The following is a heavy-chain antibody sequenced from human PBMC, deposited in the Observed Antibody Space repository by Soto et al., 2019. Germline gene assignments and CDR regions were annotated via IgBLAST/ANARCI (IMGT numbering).Heavy chain of an antibody. CDR2: IYSGGST. Sequence: GGSLRLSCAASGFTFSSYSMNWVRQAPGKGLEWVSVIYSGGSTYYADSVKGRFTISRDNSKNTLYLQMNSLRAEDTAVYYCARDRFTMVRGVTYYYYGMDVWGQGTTVTVSS. CDR1: GFTFSSYS. D-gene: IGHD3-10*01. CDR3: ARDRFTMVRGVTYYYYGMDV. V-gene: IGHV3-53*01. J-gene: IGHJ6*02.